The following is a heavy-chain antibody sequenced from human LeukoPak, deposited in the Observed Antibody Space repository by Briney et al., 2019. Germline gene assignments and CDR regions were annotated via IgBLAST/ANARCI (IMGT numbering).Heavy chain of an antibody. CDR2: IGGSAVNT. Sequence: PGGTLRLSCAASGFTFSGYAMNWVRQAPGKGLEWVSGIGGSAVNTYYADSVKGRFTISRDNSKNTLYLQMNSLRAEDTAVYYCARGAAGTWYYYYMDVWGKGTTVTVSS. V-gene: IGHV3-23*01. CDR3: ARGAAGTWYYYYMDV. J-gene: IGHJ6*03. CDR1: GFTFSGYA. D-gene: IGHD6-13*01.